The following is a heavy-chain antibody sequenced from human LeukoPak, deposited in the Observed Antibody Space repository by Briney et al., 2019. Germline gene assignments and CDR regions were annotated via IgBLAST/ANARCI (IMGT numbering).Heavy chain of an antibody. CDR1: GVSISSYY. CDR3: ARLKTEHYYFDY. J-gene: IGHJ4*02. V-gene: IGHV4-4*07. Sequence: SQTLSLTCTASGVSISSYYWSWVRQPAGKGLEWVGRIYTSGSTNYNPSLKSRGTMSVDTSKNQFSLKLSSVTAADTAVYYCARLKTEHYYFDYWGQGTLVTVSS. D-gene: IGHD1-14*01. CDR2: IYTSGST.